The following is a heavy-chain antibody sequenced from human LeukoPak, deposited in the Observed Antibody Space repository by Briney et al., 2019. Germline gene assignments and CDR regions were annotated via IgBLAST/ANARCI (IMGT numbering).Heavy chain of an antibody. J-gene: IGHJ4*02. CDR2: TFRSVTT. Sequence: SETLSLTCTVSGASISSYYWSWVRQPPGKGLEWIGYTFRSVTTKYHPSLQSRVSISLDTSKNQFSLDMTSVTVADTAVYYCTTYSDITGSFDHWGQGTLVTVSS. D-gene: IGHD3-22*01. V-gene: IGHV4-59*01. CDR1: GASISSYY. CDR3: TTYSDITGSFDH.